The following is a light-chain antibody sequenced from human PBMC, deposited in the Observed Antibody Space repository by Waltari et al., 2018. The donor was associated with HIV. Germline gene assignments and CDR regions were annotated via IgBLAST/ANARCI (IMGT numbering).Light chain of an antibody. CDR3: HVWDRSSDHHV. V-gene: IGLV3-21*02. CDR2: NGS. Sequence: SYVLTQPPSVSVAPGQTARITCGGHNIGSKSVHWYQQKAGQAPVLVVYNGSDRPSGIPERFSGSRSGNTATLTISRVEAGDEADYYCHVWDRSSDHHVFGTGTKVTVL. J-gene: IGLJ1*01. CDR1: NIGSKS.